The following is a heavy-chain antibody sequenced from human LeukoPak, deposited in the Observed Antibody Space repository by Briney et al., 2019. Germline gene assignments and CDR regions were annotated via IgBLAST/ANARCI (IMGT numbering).Heavy chain of an antibody. CDR2: ISRSGGST. CDR3: VKEEIEEDSHFDY. CDR1: GFTFSSYA. Sequence: GGSLRLSCAASGFTFSSYAMSWVHQAPGKGLEGFSAISRSGGSTYYADSVKGRFTISRDNSKKTLYLQMNSLRDEETAVYYCVKEEIEEDSHFDYWGQGTLVTVSS. J-gene: IGHJ4*02. D-gene: IGHD3-22*01. V-gene: IGHV3-23*01.